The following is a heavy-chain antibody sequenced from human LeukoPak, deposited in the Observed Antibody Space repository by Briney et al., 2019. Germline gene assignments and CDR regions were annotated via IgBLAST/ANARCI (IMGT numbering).Heavy chain of an antibody. J-gene: IGHJ3*02. CDR1: GFAFSSYW. CDR3: STGSWHAFDI. D-gene: IGHD6-6*01. Sequence: GGSLRLSCAASGFAFSSYWMHWVRQVPGKGLVWVSRINSDGSSTSYADSVKGRFTISRDNAKNTLYVQMNSLRAEDTAVYYCSTGSWHAFDIWGRGTMVTVSS. CDR2: INSDGSST. V-gene: IGHV3-74*01.